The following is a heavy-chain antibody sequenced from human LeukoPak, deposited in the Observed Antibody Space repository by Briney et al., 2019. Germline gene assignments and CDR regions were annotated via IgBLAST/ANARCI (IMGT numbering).Heavy chain of an antibody. D-gene: IGHD6-19*01. V-gene: IGHV4-39*01. J-gene: IGHJ4*02. CDR3: ARGYSSGWYQV. CDR2: IYSIGST. Sequence: SETLSLTCTVSNGSISSGNYYWGWIRQPPGKRLEWIGSIYSIGSTYYNPSLKSRVTVSVDTSKNQFSLKLSSVTAADTAVYYCARGYSSGWYQVWGQGTLVTVSS. CDR1: NGSISSGNYY.